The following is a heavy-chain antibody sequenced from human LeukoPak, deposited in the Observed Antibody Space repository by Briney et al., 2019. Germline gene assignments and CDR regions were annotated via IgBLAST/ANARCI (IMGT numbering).Heavy chain of an antibody. Sequence: GGSLRLSCAASGFTFSSYSMNWVRQAPGKGLEWVSYISSSSSTIYYADSVKGRFTISRDNAKNSLYLQMNSLRAEDTAVYYCARELYCSSTSCYSGSLGYWGQGTLVTVSS. D-gene: IGHD2-2*01. CDR3: ARELYCSSTSCYSGSLGY. CDR1: GFTFSSYS. V-gene: IGHV3-48*01. CDR2: ISSSSSTI. J-gene: IGHJ4*02.